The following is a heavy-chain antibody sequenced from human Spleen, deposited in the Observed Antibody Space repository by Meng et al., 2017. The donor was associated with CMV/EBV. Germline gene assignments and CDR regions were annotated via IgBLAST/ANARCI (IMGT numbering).Heavy chain of an antibody. J-gene: IGHJ4*02. CDR3: ARDMADWLLHY. V-gene: IGHV1-2*02. Sequence: QAQLLQAGAEVKKPGASVKFSCKTSGFTFTDYYINWVRQAPGQGLEWMGWINPDSGGSKSAQKFQGRVTMTRDTSISTAYMELSGLRSGDTAVYYCARDMADWLLHYWGQGTLVTVSS. D-gene: IGHD3-9*01. CDR1: GFTFTDYY. CDR2: INPDSGGS.